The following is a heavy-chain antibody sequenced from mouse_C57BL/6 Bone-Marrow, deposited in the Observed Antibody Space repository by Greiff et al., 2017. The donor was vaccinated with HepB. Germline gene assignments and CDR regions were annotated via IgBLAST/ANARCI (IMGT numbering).Heavy chain of an antibody. CDR3: ARQGDDYPDY. CDR2: ISNGGGST. D-gene: IGHD2-4*01. V-gene: IGHV5-12*01. Sequence: EVKVEESGGGLVQPGGSLKLSCAASGFTFSDYYMYWVRQTPEKRLEWVAYISNGGGSTYYPDTVKGRFTISRDNAKNTLYLQMSRLKSEDTAIYYCARQGDDYPDYWGQGTTLTVSS. CDR1: GFTFSDYY. J-gene: IGHJ2*01.